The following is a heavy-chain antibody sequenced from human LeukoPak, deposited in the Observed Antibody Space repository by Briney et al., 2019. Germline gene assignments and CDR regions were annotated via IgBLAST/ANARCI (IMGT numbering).Heavy chain of an antibody. CDR2: INPTSGAT. J-gene: IGHJ6*03. CDR1: GYTFTHYY. D-gene: IGHD3-9*01. Sequence: VSVKVSCKASGYTFTHYYIHWVRQAPGQGLEWMGWINPTSGATNFAQKFQGRVTMTTNTSISAAYMELSELRSDDTAIYYCAKDLTLRFFDWLSNYYMDVWGKGTTVTISS. V-gene: IGHV1-2*02. CDR3: AKDLTLRFFDWLSNYYMDV.